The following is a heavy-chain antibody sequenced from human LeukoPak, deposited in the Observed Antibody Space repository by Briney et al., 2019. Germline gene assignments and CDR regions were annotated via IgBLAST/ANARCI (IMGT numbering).Heavy chain of an antibody. Sequence: GGSLRLSCAASGFTFSSYGMHWVRQAPGKGLEWVAVIWYDGSNKYYADSVKGRFTISRDNSKNTLYLQMNSLRAEDTAVYYCARPPDKAAAGMGSAFDIWGQGTMVTVSS. D-gene: IGHD6-13*01. J-gene: IGHJ3*02. CDR3: ARPPDKAAAGMGSAFDI. V-gene: IGHV3-33*01. CDR1: GFTFSSYG. CDR2: IWYDGSNK.